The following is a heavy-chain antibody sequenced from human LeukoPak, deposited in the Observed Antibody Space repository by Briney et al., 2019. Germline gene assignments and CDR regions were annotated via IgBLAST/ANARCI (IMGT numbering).Heavy chain of an antibody. CDR3: ARDRPPHEWELPGGLDAFDI. D-gene: IGHD1-26*01. CDR2: ISAYNGNT. CDR1: GYTFTSYG. J-gene: IGHJ3*02. V-gene: IGHV1-18*01. Sequence: ASVKVSCKASGYTFTSYGISWVRQAPGQGREWMGWISAYNGNTNYAQKLQGRVTMTTDTSTSTAYMELRSLRSDDTAVYYCARDRPPHEWELPGGLDAFDIWGQGTMVTVSS.